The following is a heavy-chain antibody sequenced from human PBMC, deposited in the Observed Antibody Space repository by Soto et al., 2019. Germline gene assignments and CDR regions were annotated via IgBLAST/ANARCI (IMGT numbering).Heavy chain of an antibody. V-gene: IGHV3-21*02. CDR3: ARDPQQRLADSYYYGMDV. CDR1: GFSFSRYG. Sequence: EVQLVESGGGLVKPGGSLRLSCAASGFSFSRYGMNWVRQAPGKGLELVSSISGLSSYIYYADSVKGRYTVSRDNAKNSWYVQMNSLRAEDTAVYYCARDPQQRLADSYYYGMDVWGQGTTIIVSS. D-gene: IGHD1-1*01. J-gene: IGHJ6*02. CDR2: ISGLSSYI.